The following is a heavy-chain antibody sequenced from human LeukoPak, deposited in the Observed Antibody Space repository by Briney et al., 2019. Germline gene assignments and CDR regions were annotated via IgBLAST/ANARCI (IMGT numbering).Heavy chain of an antibody. CDR1: GFTFDDYG. D-gene: IGHD3-10*01. CDR2: INWNGGST. Sequence: PGGSLRLSCAASGFTFDDYGMSWVRQAPGKGLEWVSGINWNGGSTGYADSVKGRFTISRDNAKNSLYLQMNSLRAEDTAMYYCARDPYGGWTQYYFDYWGQGTLVTVSS. V-gene: IGHV3-20*04. CDR3: ARDPYGGWTQYYFDY. J-gene: IGHJ4*02.